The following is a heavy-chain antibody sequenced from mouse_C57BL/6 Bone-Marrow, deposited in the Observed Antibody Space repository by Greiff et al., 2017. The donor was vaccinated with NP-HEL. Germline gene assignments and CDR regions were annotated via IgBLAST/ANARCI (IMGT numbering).Heavy chain of an antibody. CDR2: IYPRSGNT. J-gene: IGHJ2*01. V-gene: IGHV1-81*01. CDR1: GYTFTSYG. D-gene: IGHD1-1*01. Sequence: VQVVESGAELARPGASVKLSCKASGYTFTSYGISWVKQRTGQGLEWIGEIYPRSGNTYYNEKFKGKATLTADKSSSTAYMELRSLTSEDSAVYFCARSLYYYGSSYNYWGQGTTLTVSS. CDR3: ARSLYYYGSSYNY.